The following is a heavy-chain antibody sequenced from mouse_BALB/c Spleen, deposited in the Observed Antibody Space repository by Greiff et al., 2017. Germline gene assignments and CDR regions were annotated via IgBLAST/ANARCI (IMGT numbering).Heavy chain of an antibody. CDR1: GFTFSSYG. V-gene: IGHV5-6*01. CDR3: ARQAITTATPFDY. CDR2: ISSGGSYT. D-gene: IGHD1-2*01. J-gene: IGHJ2*01. Sequence: EVKLQESGGDLVKPGGSLKLSCAASGFTFSSYGMSWVRQTPDKRLEWVATISSGGSYTYYPDSVKGRFTISRDNAKNSLYLQMSSLKSEDTAMYYCARQAITTATPFDYWGQGTTLTVSS.